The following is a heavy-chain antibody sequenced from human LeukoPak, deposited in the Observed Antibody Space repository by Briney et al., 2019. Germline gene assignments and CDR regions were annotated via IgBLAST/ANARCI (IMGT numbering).Heavy chain of an antibody. CDR1: GYTFTSYG. CDR3: AREMGGSSWEYYYYYGMDV. CDR2: ISAYNGNT. J-gene: IGHJ6*02. Sequence: ASVKVSCKASGYTFTSYGISWVRQAPGQGLEWMGWISAYNGNTNYAQKLQGRVTMTTDTSTSTAYMKLRSLRSDDTAVYYCAREMGGSSWEYYYYYGMDVWGQGTTVTVSS. D-gene: IGHD6-13*01. V-gene: IGHV1-18*01.